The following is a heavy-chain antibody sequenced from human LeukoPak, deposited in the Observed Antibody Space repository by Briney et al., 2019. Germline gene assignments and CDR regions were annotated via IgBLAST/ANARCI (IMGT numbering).Heavy chain of an antibody. Sequence: PSETLSLTCSVSGGSVRSDMSHWRWIRQPPGKGLEWIGYIYYSGSTNYNPSLKSRVTISVDTSKNQFSLKLSSVTAADTAVYYCASRVSVRYGMDVWGQGTTVTVSS. J-gene: IGHJ6*02. CDR3: ASRVSVRYGMDV. D-gene: IGHD4-17*01. CDR2: IYYSGST. CDR1: GGSVRSDMSH. V-gene: IGHV4-61*01.